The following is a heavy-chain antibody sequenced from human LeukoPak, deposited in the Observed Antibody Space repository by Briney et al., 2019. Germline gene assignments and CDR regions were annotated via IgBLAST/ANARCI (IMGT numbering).Heavy chain of an antibody. CDR2: ISAYNGNT. V-gene: IGHV1-18*01. D-gene: IGHD1-26*01. Sequence: ATVTASPKPSRYTSISYGTSGVRQAPGQGHERMGWISAYNGNTNYAQKLQGRVTMTRDTSTSTAYMELRSLRSDDTAVYYCARDFSSGWDLFDYWGQGTLVTVSS. CDR3: ARDFSSGWDLFDY. CDR1: RYTSISYG. J-gene: IGHJ4*02.